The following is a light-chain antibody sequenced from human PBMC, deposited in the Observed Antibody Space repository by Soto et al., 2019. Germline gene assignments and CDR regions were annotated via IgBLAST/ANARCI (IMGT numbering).Light chain of an antibody. CDR2: GAS. Sequence: DIVFPQSPGTLSLSPGERATLSCRASQGVSRKLAWYQHRPGQAPRLLISGASTGATGIPARFSGSGSGTEFTLTISSLQSEDFTIYYCQYYNNWLATFGGGTKVDI. J-gene: IGKJ4*01. CDR1: QGVSRK. V-gene: IGKV3-15*01. CDR3: QYYNNWLAT.